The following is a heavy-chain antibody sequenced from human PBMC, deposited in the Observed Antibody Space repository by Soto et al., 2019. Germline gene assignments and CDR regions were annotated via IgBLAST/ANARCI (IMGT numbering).Heavy chain of an antibody. CDR1: VYTFTGYY. CDR3: ARVIGYCSGGSCYLDAFDI. V-gene: IGHV1-2*04. Sequence: ASVKVSCKASVYTFTGYYIQWVRQAHRQGLEWMGWINPNSGGTNYAQKFQGWVTMTRDTSISTAYMELSRLRSDDTAVYYCARVIGYCSGGSCYLDAFDIWGQGTMVTVSS. CDR2: INPNSGGT. J-gene: IGHJ3*02. D-gene: IGHD2-15*01.